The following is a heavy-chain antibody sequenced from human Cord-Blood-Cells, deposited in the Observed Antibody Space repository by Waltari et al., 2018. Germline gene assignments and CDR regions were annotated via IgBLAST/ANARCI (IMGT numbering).Heavy chain of an antibody. J-gene: IGHJ6*02. CDR3: ASGTGIAAAGTENYYYGMDV. CDR2: IIPIFGTA. Sequence: QVQLVQSGAEVKKPGSSVKVSCKASGGTFSSYAISWVRQAPGHGLGWMGGIIPIFGTANYAQKFQGRVTITADESTSTAYMELSSLRSEDTAVYYCASGTGIAAAGTENYYYGMDVWGQGTTVTVSS. V-gene: IGHV1-69*01. CDR1: GGTFSSYA. D-gene: IGHD6-13*01.